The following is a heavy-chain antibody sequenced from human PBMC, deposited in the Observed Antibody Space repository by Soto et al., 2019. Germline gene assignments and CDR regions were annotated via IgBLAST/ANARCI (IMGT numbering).Heavy chain of an antibody. V-gene: IGHV3-23*01. Sequence: GGSLRLSCAASGFTFSSYAMSWVRQAPGKGLEWVSAISGSGGSTYYADSVKGRFTISRDNSKNTLYLQMNSLRAEDTAVYYGAKYLSIAAAGPATIDYWGQGTLVTVSS. CDR3: AKYLSIAAAGPATIDY. CDR2: ISGSGGST. D-gene: IGHD6-13*01. CDR1: GFTFSSYA. J-gene: IGHJ4*02.